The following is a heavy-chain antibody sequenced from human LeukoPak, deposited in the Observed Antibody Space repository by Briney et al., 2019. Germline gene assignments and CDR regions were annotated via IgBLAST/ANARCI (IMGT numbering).Heavy chain of an antibody. CDR3: ARDLRRLLWFGEAYYHYGMDV. V-gene: IGHV3-33*01. CDR1: GFTFSSYG. D-gene: IGHD3-10*01. CDR2: IWYDGSNK. J-gene: IGHJ6*04. Sequence: GRSLRLSCAASGFTFSSYGMHWVRQAPGKGLEWVAVIWYDGSNKYYADSVKGRFTISRDNSKNTLYLQMNSLRAEDTAVYYCARDLRRLLWFGEAYYHYGMDVWGKGTTVTVSS.